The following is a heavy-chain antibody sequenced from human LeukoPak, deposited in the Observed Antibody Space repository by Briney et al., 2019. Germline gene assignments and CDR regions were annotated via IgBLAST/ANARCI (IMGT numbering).Heavy chain of an antibody. Sequence: GGSLRLSCAASGFTFSSYAMSWVRQAPGKGLEWVSSIGGSGGSTYYADSVKGRFTISRDNSKNTLYLQMNSLRAEDTAVYYCAKASRRDGNDYWGQGTLVTVSS. CDR1: GFTFSSYA. CDR2: IGGSGGST. CDR3: AKASRRDGNDY. V-gene: IGHV3-23*01. D-gene: IGHD5-24*01. J-gene: IGHJ4*02.